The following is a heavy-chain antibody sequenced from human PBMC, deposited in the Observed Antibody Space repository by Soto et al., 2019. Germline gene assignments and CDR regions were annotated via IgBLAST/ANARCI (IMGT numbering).Heavy chain of an antibody. Sequence: PWETLSLTCTVSGGSISSGGYYWSWIRQHPGKGLEWIGYIYYSGSTYYNPSLKSRVTISVDTSKNQFSLKLSSVTAADTAVYYCARGQWARGDYGMDVWGQGTTVTVSS. CDR1: GGSISSGGYY. CDR2: IYYSGST. V-gene: IGHV4-31*03. J-gene: IGHJ6*02. CDR3: ARGQWARGDYGMDV. D-gene: IGHD1-26*01.